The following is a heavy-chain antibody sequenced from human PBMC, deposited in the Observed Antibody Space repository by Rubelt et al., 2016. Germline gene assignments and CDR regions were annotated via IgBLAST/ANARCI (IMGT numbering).Heavy chain of an antibody. CDR1: GFTVSSNY. CDR2: IYSGGST. J-gene: IGHJ6*02. Sequence: EVQLVESGGDLGQPGGSLRLSCAASGFTVSSNYMSWVRQAPGKGLEWVSVIYSGGSTYYADSVKGRFTISRDNSKNTLYLQMNSLRAEDTAVYYCARVAAARPHYRGYGMDVWGQGTTVTVSS. CDR3: ARVAAARPHYRGYGMDV. V-gene: IGHV3-66*01. D-gene: IGHD6-6*01.